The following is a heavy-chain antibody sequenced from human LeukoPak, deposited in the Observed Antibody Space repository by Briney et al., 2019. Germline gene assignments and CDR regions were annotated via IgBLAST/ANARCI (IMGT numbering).Heavy chain of an antibody. D-gene: IGHD3-22*01. CDR3: AHSGYDPLQVRFDP. CDR1: GFSLSTSGVG. CDR2: IYWNDDK. V-gene: IGHV2-5*01. J-gene: IGHJ5*02. Sequence: ESGPTLVKPTQTLTLTCTFSGFSLSTSGVGVGWIRQPPGKALEWLALIYWNDDKRYSPSLKSRLTITKDTSKNQVVLTMTNMDPVDTATYYCAHSGYDPLQVRFDPRGQGTLVTVSS.